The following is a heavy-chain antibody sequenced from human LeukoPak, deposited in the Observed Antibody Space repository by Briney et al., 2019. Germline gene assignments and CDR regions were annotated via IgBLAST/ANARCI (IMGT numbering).Heavy chain of an antibody. CDR3: ARDRITIFGVVIKRPIDY. V-gene: IGHV3-30-3*01. CDR1: GFTFSSYA. CDR2: ISYYGINK. Sequence: GGSPRLSCAASGFTFSSYAMHWVRQAPRKGLERVAAISYYGINKYYADSVKRRFTISRDNSKNTLYLQMNSLRAEDTAVYYCARDRITIFGVVIKRPIDYWGQGTLVTVSS. J-gene: IGHJ4*02. D-gene: IGHD3-3*01.